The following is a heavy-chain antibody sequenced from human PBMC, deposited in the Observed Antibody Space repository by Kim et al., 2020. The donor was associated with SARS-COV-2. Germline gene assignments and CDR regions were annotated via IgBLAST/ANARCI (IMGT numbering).Heavy chain of an antibody. Sequence: SVKGRFTISRDNSRSTLYLQMNRLRSDDTALYYCARDKARESRPKFDFWGQGTLVTVSS. CDR3: ARDKARESRPKFDF. J-gene: IGHJ4*02. V-gene: IGHV3-30*01. D-gene: IGHD3-10*01.